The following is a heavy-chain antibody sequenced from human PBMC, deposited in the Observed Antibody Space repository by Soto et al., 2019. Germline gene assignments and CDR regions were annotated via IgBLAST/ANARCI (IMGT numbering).Heavy chain of an antibody. CDR2: IYYSGST. V-gene: IGHV4-31*03. J-gene: IGHJ6*02. CDR3: ARDTQMVRGVKTYYYYYYGMDV. CDR1: GGSISSGGYY. Sequence: QVQLQESGPGLVKPSQTLSLTCTVSGGSISSGGYYWSWIRQHPGKGLEWIGYIYYSGSTYYNPSLKSRVTISVDTSKNQFSLKLSSVTAADTAVYYCARDTQMVRGVKTYYYYYYGMDVWGQGTTVTVSS. D-gene: IGHD3-10*01.